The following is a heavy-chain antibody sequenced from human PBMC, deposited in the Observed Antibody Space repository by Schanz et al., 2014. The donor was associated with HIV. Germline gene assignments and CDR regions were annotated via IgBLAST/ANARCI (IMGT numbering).Heavy chain of an antibody. CDR3: ARGGLRWHPEWLDY. CDR2: ISSSSSYI. V-gene: IGHV3-21*04. D-gene: IGHD4-17*01. CDR1: GFTFSGYG. Sequence: EVQLVESGGALVQPGGSLRLSCVASGFTFSGYGLHWVRQAPGEGLVWVSSISSSSSYIKYADSVKGRLTISRDNSENTLYLQMNSLRAEDTAVYYCARGGLRWHPEWLDYWGQGTLVTVSS. J-gene: IGHJ4*02.